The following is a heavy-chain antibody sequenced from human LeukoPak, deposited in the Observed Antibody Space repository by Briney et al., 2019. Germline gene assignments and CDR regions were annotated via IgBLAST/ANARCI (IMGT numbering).Heavy chain of an antibody. CDR1: GYTFTSYD. V-gene: IGHV1-8*01. D-gene: IGHD5-18*01. Sequence: ASVKVSCKASGYTFTSYDINWVRQAPGQGLEWMGWMNPNSGNTGYAQKFQGRVTMTRNTSISTAYMELSSLRSEDTAVYYCARGRVDTAMEDYYYYYYYMDVWGKGTTVTISS. CDR2: MNPNSGNT. CDR3: ARGRVDTAMEDYYYYYYYMDV. J-gene: IGHJ6*03.